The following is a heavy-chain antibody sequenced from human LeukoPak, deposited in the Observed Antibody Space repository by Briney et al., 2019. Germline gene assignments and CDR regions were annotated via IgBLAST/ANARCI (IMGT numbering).Heavy chain of an antibody. CDR1: GGSISSSSYY. J-gene: IGHJ4*02. D-gene: IGHD3-9*01. Sequence: KTSETLSLTCTVSGGSISSSSYYWGWIRQPPGKGLEWIGSIYYSGSTYYNPSLKSRVTISVDTSKNQFSLKLSSVTAADTAVYYCARHPYDILTGYYFFYFDYWGQGTLVTVSS. CDR2: IYYSGST. CDR3: ARHPYDILTGYYFFYFDY. V-gene: IGHV4-39*01.